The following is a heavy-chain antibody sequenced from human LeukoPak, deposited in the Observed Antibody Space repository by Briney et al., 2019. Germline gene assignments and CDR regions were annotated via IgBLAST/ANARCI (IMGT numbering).Heavy chain of an antibody. CDR1: GYTFTSYY. V-gene: IGHV1-46*01. CDR3: ARDSSGWSPLDS. Sequence: ASVKVSCKASGYTFTSYYMHWVRQAPGQGLEWMGIINPSGGSTSYARKFQGRVTMTRDTSISTAYMELSSLRSDDTAIYYCARDSSGWSPLDSWGQGTLVTVSS. D-gene: IGHD6-19*01. J-gene: IGHJ4*02. CDR2: INPSGGST.